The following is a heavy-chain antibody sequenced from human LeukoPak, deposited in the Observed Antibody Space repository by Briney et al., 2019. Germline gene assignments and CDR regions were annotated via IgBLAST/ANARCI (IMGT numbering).Heavy chain of an antibody. CDR1: GGSTSSYY. CDR3: ARDLIQQLPRVAWFDP. CDR2: IYTSGST. Sequence: SETLSLTCTASGGSTSSYYWSWIRQPAGKGLEWIGRIYTSGSTNYNPSLKSRVTMSVDTSKNQFSLKLSSVTAADTAVYYCARDLIQQLPRVAWFDPWGQGTLVTVSS. J-gene: IGHJ5*02. V-gene: IGHV4-4*07. D-gene: IGHD6-13*01.